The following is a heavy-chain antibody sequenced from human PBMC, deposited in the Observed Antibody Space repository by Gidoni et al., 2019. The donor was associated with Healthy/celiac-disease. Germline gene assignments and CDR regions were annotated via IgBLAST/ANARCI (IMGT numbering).Heavy chain of an antibody. V-gene: IGHV1-2*02. D-gene: IGHD6-13*01. CDR2: INPNSGGT. CDR3: ARERKSAAAGNWFDP. CDR1: GYTFTGYY. J-gene: IGHJ5*02. Sequence: QVQLVQSGAEVKKPGASVKVSCKASGYTFTGYYMHWVRQAPGQGLEWMGWINPNSGGTNYAQKFQGRVTMTRDMSISTAYMELSRLRSDDTTVYYCARERKSAAAGNWFDPWGQGTLVTVSS.